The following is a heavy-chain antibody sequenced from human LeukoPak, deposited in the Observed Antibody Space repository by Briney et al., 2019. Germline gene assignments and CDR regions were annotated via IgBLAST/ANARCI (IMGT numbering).Heavy chain of an antibody. D-gene: IGHD5-12*01. CDR2: ISSSSSYI. CDR1: GFTFSSHW. Sequence: GGSLRLSCAASGFTFSSHWMSWVRQAPGKGLEWVSSISSSSSYIYYADSVKGRFTISRDNAKNSLYLQMNSLRAEDTGLYYCARVKEASAFDIWGQGTRVTVSS. J-gene: IGHJ3*02. V-gene: IGHV3-21*01. CDR3: ARVKEASAFDI.